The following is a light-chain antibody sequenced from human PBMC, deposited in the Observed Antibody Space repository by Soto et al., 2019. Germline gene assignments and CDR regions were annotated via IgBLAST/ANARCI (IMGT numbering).Light chain of an antibody. CDR3: QQSYSTPA. Sequence: DIQMTQSPSSLSASVGDRVTITCRASQSISIYLNWYQQKPGKAPKLLIYAASSLQSGVPSRVSGSGSGTDFTLTISSLQPQDFAAYYCQQSYSTPAFGPGTKVHIK. CDR2: AAS. V-gene: IGKV1-39*01. CDR1: QSISIY. J-gene: IGKJ3*01.